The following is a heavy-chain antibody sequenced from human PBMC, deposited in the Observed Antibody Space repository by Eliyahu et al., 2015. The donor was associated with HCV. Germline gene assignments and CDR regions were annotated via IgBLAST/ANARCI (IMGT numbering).Heavy chain of an antibody. CDR2: IYRGGKT. CDR1: GFTLSSNY. Sequence: EVQLVESGGGLIQPGGSLRLSCAXSGFTLSSNYMNWVRQAPGKGLEWVSVIYRGGKTYYADSVKGRFTISSDNSKNTLYLQMNSLRAEDTAMYYCARDRAGVLYFDYWGQGTLVTVSS. D-gene: IGHD6-19*01. V-gene: IGHV3-53*01. J-gene: IGHJ4*02. CDR3: ARDRAGVLYFDY.